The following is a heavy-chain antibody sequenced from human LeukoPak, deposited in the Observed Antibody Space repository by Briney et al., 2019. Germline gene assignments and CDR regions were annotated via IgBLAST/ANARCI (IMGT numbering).Heavy chain of an antibody. V-gene: IGHV4-39*07. CDR1: GGSINTSSYY. J-gene: IGHJ3*01. Sequence: PSETLSLTCTVSGGSINTSSYYWGWIRQPPGKGLEWIGSIYYSGSTYKKPSLKSRVTISLDSSKNQFSLRLSSVTAADTAVYYCAKDRRYSSSWYGAFDFWGQGTMVTVSS. D-gene: IGHD6-13*01. CDR2: IYYSGST. CDR3: AKDRRYSSSWYGAFDF.